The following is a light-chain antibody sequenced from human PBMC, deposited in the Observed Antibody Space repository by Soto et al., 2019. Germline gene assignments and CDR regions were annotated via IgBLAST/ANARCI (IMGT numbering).Light chain of an antibody. CDR3: SSYTISNTLPFV. Sequence: QSALTQPASVSGSPGQSITISCTGTRSDVGGYNYVSWYQQYPGKAPKLMIYEVSNRPSGVSNRFSGSKSGNTASLTISGLQAEDEADYYCSSYTISNTLPFVFGTGTQLTVL. CDR1: RSDVGGYNY. V-gene: IGLV2-14*01. CDR2: EVS. J-gene: IGLJ7*01.